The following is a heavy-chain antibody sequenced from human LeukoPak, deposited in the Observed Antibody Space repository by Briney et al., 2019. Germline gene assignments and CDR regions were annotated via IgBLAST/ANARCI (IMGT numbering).Heavy chain of an antibody. J-gene: IGHJ5*02. V-gene: IGHV3-11*04. CDR3: ARDSGPGQQLDNNWFDP. Sequence: TSSETLSLTCAVYGGSFSGYYWSWVRQAPGKGLEWASYISSSSSTIYYADSVKGRFTISRDNAKNSLYLQMNSLRAEDTAVYYCARDSGPGQQLDNNWFDPWGQGTLVTVSS. CDR2: ISSSSSTI. CDR1: GGSFSGYY. D-gene: IGHD6-13*01.